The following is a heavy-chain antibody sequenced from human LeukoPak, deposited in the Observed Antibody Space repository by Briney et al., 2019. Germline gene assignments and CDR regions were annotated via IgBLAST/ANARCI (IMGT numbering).Heavy chain of an antibody. V-gene: IGHV3-21*01. CDR2: VSNSRSYI. Sequence: GGSLRLSCAASGFTFSSYNMNWVRQAPGKGLEWVSSVSNSRSYIYYADSVKGRFTISRDNAKNSLYLQMNSLRAEDTAVYFCARDPNYFDTCGYYRSYYAFDIWGQGTMVTVSS. D-gene: IGHD3-22*01. J-gene: IGHJ3*02. CDR3: ARDPNYFDTCGYYRSYYAFDI. CDR1: GFTFSSYN.